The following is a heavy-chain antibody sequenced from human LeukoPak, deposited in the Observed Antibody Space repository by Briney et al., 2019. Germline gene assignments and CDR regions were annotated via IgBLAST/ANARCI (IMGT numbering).Heavy chain of an antibody. V-gene: IGHV1-8*01. CDR2: MNPNSGNT. CDR3: LVLYYDILTGQRSFDY. CDR1: GYTFTSYD. Sequence: GASVKVSCKASGYTFTSYDINWVRQATGQGLEWMGWMNPNSGNTGYAQKFQGRVTMTRNTSISTAYMELSSLRSEDTAVYYCLVLYYDILTGQRSFDYWGQGTLVTVSS. D-gene: IGHD3-9*01. J-gene: IGHJ4*02.